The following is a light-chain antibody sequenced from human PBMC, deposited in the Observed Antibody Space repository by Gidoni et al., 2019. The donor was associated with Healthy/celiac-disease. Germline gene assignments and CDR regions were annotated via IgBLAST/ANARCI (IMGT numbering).Light chain of an antibody. V-gene: IGLV2-14*01. CDR3: SSYTSSSTLYV. CDR1: SSDVGGYTY. J-gene: IGLJ1*01. Sequence: QSALTQPASVSASPGQSITISCTGTSSDVGGYTYVSWYQQHPGKAPKLMIYEVSNRPSGVSNRFSGSKSGNTASLTISGLQAEDEADYYCSSYTSSSTLYVFGTGTKVTVL. CDR2: EVS.